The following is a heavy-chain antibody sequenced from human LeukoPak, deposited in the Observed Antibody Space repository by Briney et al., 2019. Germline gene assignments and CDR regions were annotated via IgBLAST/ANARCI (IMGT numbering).Heavy chain of an antibody. D-gene: IGHD1-1*01. Sequence: SETLSLTCTVSGGSISSYYWSWIRQPPGKGLEWIGYISYSGSTDYNPSPKSRVSISVDTSKSQFSLKLSSVTAADTALYYCARDLTGRSWFDPWGQGTLVTVSS. J-gene: IGHJ5*02. CDR2: ISYSGST. CDR1: GGSISSYY. V-gene: IGHV4-59*01. CDR3: ARDLTGRSWFDP.